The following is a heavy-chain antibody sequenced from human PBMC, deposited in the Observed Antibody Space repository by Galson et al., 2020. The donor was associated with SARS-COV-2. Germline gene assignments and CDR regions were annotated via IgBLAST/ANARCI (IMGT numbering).Heavy chain of an antibody. J-gene: IGHJ5*02. CDR2: VDWDDDK. CDR1: GFSLTTSGMD. D-gene: IGHD2-21*02. CDR3: ARCFLVVTGMRFHNWFGP. Sequence: SGPTLVKPTHTLTLTCTFSGFSLTTSGMDVSWIRQPPGKALEWLALVDWDDDKYYSTSLKTRLTISRDTSKNQVVLTMTDMDPVDTATYYCARCFLVVTGMRFHNWFGPWGQGTLVTVSS. V-gene: IGHV2-70*01.